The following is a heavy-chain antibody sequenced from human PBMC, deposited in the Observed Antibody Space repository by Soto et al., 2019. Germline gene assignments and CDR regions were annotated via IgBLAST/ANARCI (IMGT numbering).Heavy chain of an antibody. Sequence: AAVKVSCKASGYNFTSYGISWVRQAPGQGVEWMGWISAYNGNTNYAQKLQGRVTMTTDTSTSTAYMELRSLRSYDTAVYSCASVWALGPPDPWGQGTLVTVSS. CDR3: ASVWALGPPDP. J-gene: IGHJ5*02. V-gene: IGHV1-18*04. D-gene: IGHD1-26*01. CDR2: ISAYNGNT. CDR1: GYNFTSYG.